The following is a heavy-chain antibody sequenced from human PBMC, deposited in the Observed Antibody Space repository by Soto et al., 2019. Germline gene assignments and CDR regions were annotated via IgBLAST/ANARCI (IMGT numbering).Heavy chain of an antibody. J-gene: IGHJ4*02. D-gene: IGHD4-17*01. V-gene: IGHV4-39*01. Sequence: SETLSLTCTVSGGSISSSSYFWGWIRQPPRKGLEWIGHIYYSGSTYYNPSLKSRVTISVDTSKNQFSLKLSSVTAADTAVYYCARNDYGDSKTYYFDYWGQGTLVTVSS. CDR2: IYYSGST. CDR3: ARNDYGDSKTYYFDY. CDR1: GGSISSSSYF.